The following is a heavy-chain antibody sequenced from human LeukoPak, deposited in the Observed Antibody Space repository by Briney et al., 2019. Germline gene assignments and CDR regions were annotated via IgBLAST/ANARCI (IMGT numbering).Heavy chain of an antibody. CDR2: IRSKTYGGTT. CDR1: GFTFGDYA. V-gene: IGHV3-49*04. Sequence: GGSLRLSCTASGFTFGDYAMSWVRQAPGKGLEWVGFIRSKTYGGTTEYAASVKGRFTISRDDSKSIAYLQMNSLKTEDTAVYHCTRASSSTWSYYYYYMDVWGKGTTVTISS. D-gene: IGHD6-13*01. J-gene: IGHJ6*03. CDR3: TRASSSTWSYYYYYMDV.